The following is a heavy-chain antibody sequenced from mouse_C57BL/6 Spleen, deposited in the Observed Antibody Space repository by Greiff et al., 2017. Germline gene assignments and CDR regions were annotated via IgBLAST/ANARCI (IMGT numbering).Heavy chain of an antibody. V-gene: IGHV1-80*01. CDR2: IYPGDGDT. CDR1: GYAFSSYW. J-gene: IGHJ4*01. CDR3: ARRGHYYAMDY. Sequence: VQLQQSGAELVKPGASVKISCKASGYAFSSYWMNWVKQRPGKGLGWIGQIYPGDGDTNYNGKFQGKATLTADKSSSTAYMQLSSLTSEDSAVYFCARRGHYYAMDYWGQGTSVTVSS.